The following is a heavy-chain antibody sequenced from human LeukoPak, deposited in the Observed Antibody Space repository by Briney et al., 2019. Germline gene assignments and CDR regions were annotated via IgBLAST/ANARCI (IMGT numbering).Heavy chain of an antibody. J-gene: IGHJ4*02. Sequence: SETLSLTCTVSGGSISSYYWSWIRQPPGKGLEWIGYIYNSGSTNYNPSLKSRVTISVDTSKNQFSLKLSSVTAADTAVYYCARAGGFFSPFGYWGQGTLVTVSS. CDR3: ARAGGFFSPFGY. CDR1: GGSISSYY. V-gene: IGHV4-59*01. CDR2: IYNSGST. D-gene: IGHD3-3*01.